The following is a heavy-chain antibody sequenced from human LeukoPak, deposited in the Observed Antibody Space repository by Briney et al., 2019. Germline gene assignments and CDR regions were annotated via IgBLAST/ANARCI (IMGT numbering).Heavy chain of an antibody. CDR3: ATIWYSSSSPWFDP. J-gene: IGHJ5*02. D-gene: IGHD6-6*01. CDR2: VYYSGST. Sequence: SETLSLTCTVSGGSISSYYWSWIRQPPGKGLEWIGYVYYSGSTNYNPSLKSRVTISVDTSKNQFSLKLSSVTAADTAVYYCATIWYSSSSPWFDPWGQGTLVTVSS. V-gene: IGHV4-59*12. CDR1: GGSISSYY.